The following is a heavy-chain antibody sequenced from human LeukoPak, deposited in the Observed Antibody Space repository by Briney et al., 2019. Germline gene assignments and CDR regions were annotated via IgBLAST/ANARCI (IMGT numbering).Heavy chain of an antibody. J-gene: IGHJ5*02. CDR1: GYTFTSYA. D-gene: IGHD6-19*01. CDR2: INTNTGNP. Sequence: GASVKVSCKASGYTFTSYAMNWVRQAPGQGLEWMGWINTNTGNPTYAQGFTGRFVFSLDTSVSTAYLQISSLKAEDTAVYYCARDAWSSGSPRNWFDPWGQGTLVTVSS. CDR3: ARDAWSSGSPRNWFDP. V-gene: IGHV7-4-1*02.